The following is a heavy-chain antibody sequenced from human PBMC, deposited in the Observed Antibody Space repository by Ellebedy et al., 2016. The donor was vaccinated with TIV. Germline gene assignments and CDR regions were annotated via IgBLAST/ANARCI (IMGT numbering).Heavy chain of an antibody. V-gene: IGHV3-7*01. CDR1: GFTFSSYW. D-gene: IGHD3-10*01. Sequence: GGSLRLSCTVSGFTFSSYWMGWVRQAPGKGLEWVANINQGGSLKYYVDSVRGRFTISRDNAKNSLFLQMNSLRAEDTAVYYCATDGSYGDYRSPAHAFVFWGQGTMVSVAS. CDR3: ATDGSYGDYRSPAHAFVF. CDR2: INQGGSLK. J-gene: IGHJ3*01.